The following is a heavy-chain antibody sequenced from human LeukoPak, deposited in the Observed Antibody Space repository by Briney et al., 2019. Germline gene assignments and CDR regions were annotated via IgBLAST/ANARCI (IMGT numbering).Heavy chain of an antibody. CDR3: AHGDRLRFLEWLPSPYYGMDV. CDR2: INPSGGST. J-gene: IGHJ6*02. Sequence: ASVKVSCKASGYTFTSYYMHWVRQAPGQGLEWMGIINPSGGSTSYAQKFQGRVTMTRDTSTSTVYMELSSLRSEDTAVYYCAHGDRLRFLEWLPSPYYGMDVWGQGTTVTVS. CDR1: GYTFTSYY. V-gene: IGHV1-46*01. D-gene: IGHD3-3*01.